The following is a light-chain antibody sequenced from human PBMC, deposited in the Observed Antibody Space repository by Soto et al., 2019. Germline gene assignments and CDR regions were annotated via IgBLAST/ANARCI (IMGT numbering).Light chain of an antibody. V-gene: IGKV1-5*03. CDR3: QQYNGYWT. J-gene: IGKJ1*01. CDR2: EAS. Sequence: DIQMTQSPSTLSASVGDRVTITCRASQSISDSLAWYQQKPGKAPKLPIYEASNLKSGVPSRFSGSGSGTEYTLTISSLQPDDFASYYCQQYNGYWTFGQGTKVEIK. CDR1: QSISDS.